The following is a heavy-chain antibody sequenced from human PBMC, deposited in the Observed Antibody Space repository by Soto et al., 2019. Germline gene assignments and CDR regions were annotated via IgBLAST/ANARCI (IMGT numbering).Heavy chain of an antibody. V-gene: IGHV1-8*01. D-gene: IGHD1-1*01. CDR2: MNPNTGNS. J-gene: IGHJ4*02. CDR1: GYTFTSSD. CDR3: ARRADANVWNGFGADKYYFDF. Sequence: QVQLVQSGAEVRKPGASVKVSCEASGYTFTSSDIYWVRHATGQGLEWRGWMNPNTGNSGYAQKFQGRVTITSDTSRSTAHMEMSRLRSEDTAMYYCARRADANVWNGFGADKYYFDFWGQGTLVTVSS.